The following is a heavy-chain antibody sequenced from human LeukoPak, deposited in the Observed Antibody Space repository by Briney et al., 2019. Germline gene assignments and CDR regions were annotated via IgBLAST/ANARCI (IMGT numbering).Heavy chain of an antibody. J-gene: IGHJ4*02. CDR2: INLDGSVI. Sequence: PGGSLRLSCAASGFTFSGYWMSWVRQAPGKGLEWVANINLDGSVIHYVDSAKDRFTISRDNAKNSLYLQMNYLRAEDTALYYCATSDDSSGSDWGQGTLVTVSS. D-gene: IGHD3-22*01. CDR1: GFTFSGYW. CDR3: ATSDDSSGSD. V-gene: IGHV3-7*01.